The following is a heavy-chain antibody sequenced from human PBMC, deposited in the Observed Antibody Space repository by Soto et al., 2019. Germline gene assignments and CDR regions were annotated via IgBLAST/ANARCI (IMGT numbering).Heavy chain of an antibody. V-gene: IGHV3-48*01. CDR2: ISSISSTI. Sequence: AGGSLRLSCAASGFTFSSYSMNWVRQAPGKGLEWVSYISSISSTIYYADSVKGRFTISRDNAKDSLYLQMNSLRAEDTAVYYWARHPERIAQIGWFDPWGQGTLVTAPQ. J-gene: IGHJ5*02. CDR1: GFTFSSYS. CDR3: ARHPERIAQIGWFDP. D-gene: IGHD6-13*01.